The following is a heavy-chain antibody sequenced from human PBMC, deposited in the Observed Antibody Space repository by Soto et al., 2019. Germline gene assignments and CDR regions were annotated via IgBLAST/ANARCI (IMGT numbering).Heavy chain of an antibody. CDR3: GRREIQGPIDY. D-gene: IGHD1-26*01. CDR2: VYYSGST. J-gene: IGHJ4*02. Sequence: SETLSLTCTVSGGSIRSYYWSWIRQPPGKGLEWIGYVYYSGSTNYNPSLNSRVTMSVDTSKNQFSLKLTSVTAVDTAVYYCGRREIQGPIDYWGQGTLVTVSS. CDR1: GGSIRSYY. V-gene: IGHV4-59*12.